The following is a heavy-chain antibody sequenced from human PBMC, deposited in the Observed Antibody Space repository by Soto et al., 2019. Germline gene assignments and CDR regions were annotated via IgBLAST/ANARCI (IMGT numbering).Heavy chain of an antibody. D-gene: IGHD2-8*01. CDR2: IYTSGST. V-gene: IGHV4-4*07. CDR3: VRLKPMVVVSWYFDL. Sequence: SETLSLTCTVSGDSISTFYLSWVRQTAGKGLEWIGRIYTSGSTNYNPSLKNRVTMSVDTSKKQFSLKLSSVTAADTAVYYCVRLKPMVVVSWYFDLWGRGTLVTVSS. J-gene: IGHJ2*01. CDR1: GDSISTFY.